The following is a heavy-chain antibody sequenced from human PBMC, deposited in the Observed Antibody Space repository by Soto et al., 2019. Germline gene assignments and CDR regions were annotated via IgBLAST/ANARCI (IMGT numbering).Heavy chain of an antibody. Sequence: GASVKVSCKASGYTFTSYDISWVRQAPGQGLEWMGGIIPIFGTANYAQKFQGRVTITADKSTSTAYMELSSLRSEDTAVYYCARDSGITMVRGGVDYFDYWGQGTLVTVSS. CDR3: ARDSGITMVRGGVDYFDY. D-gene: IGHD3-10*01. V-gene: IGHV1-69*06. CDR1: GYTFTSYD. J-gene: IGHJ4*02. CDR2: IIPIFGTA.